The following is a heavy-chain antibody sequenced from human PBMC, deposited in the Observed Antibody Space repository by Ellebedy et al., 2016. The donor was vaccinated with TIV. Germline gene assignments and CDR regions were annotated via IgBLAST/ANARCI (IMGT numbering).Heavy chain of an antibody. V-gene: IGHV4-39*01. Sequence: MPSETLSLTCTVSGGSISSSSYYWGWIRQPPGKGLEWIGSIYYSGSTYYNPSLKSRVTISVDTSKNHFSLKLSSVTAADTAVYYCARFYGDAPPTYYYYYGMDVWGQGTTVTVSS. D-gene: IGHD4-17*01. CDR1: GGSISSSSYY. CDR3: ARFYGDAPPTYYYYYGMDV. CDR2: IYYSGST. J-gene: IGHJ6*02.